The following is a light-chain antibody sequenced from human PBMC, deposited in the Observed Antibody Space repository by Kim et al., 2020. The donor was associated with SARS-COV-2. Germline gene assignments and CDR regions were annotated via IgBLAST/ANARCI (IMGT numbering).Light chain of an antibody. CDR1: QGISSY. V-gene: IGKV1-8*01. Sequence: AIRITQSPSSLSASTGDRATITCRASQGISSYFAWYQQKPGKAPKRLIYAASTLQGGVPSRFSGSGSGTDFTLTISCLQSEDFATYYCHQYYSYPVTFGPGTKVDIK. CDR2: AAS. CDR3: HQYYSYPVT. J-gene: IGKJ3*01.